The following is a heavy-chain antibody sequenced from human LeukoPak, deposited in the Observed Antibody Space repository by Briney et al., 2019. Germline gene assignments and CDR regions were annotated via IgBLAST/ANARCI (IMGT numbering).Heavy chain of an antibody. J-gene: IGHJ5*02. V-gene: IGHV4-38-2*02. D-gene: IGHD6-13*01. CDR3: ARAYSSSWYFNWFDP. Sequence: KPSETLSLTCTVSGHSISSGYYWAWIRQPPGKGLEWIGNIYHSGSTYYNPSLKSRVTISVDTSKNQFSLQLTSVTAADTAVYYCARAYSSSWYFNWFDPWGQGTLVTVSS. CDR1: GHSISSGYY. CDR2: IYHSGST.